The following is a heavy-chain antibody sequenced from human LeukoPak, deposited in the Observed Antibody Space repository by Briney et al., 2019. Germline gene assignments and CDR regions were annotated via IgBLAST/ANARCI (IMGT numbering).Heavy chain of an antibody. CDR2: IYHSGST. J-gene: IGHJ3*02. D-gene: IGHD4-17*01. Sequence: SETLSLTCTVSGYSISSGYYWGWIRQPPGKGLEWIGSIYHSGSTYYNPSLKSRVTISVDTSKNQFSLKLSSVTAADTALYYCARDGDYGTFDIWGQGTMVTVSS. CDR1: GYSISSGYY. V-gene: IGHV4-38-2*02. CDR3: ARDGDYGTFDI.